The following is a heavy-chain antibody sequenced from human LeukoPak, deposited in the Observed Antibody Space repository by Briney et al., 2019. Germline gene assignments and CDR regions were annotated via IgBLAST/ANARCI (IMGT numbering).Heavy chain of an antibody. V-gene: IGHV1-46*01. CDR2: IDPSAGST. Sequence: ASVKVSCKASGYTFTNYYMHWVRQAPGQGLEWMGVIDPSAGSTTYAQKFQGRVTMTRDTSTSTVYMELSSLRSEDTAVYYCARDSLGYCSGGSCRYAFDIWGQGTMVTVSS. J-gene: IGHJ3*02. D-gene: IGHD2-15*01. CDR3: ARDSLGYCSGGSCRYAFDI. CDR1: GYTFTNYY.